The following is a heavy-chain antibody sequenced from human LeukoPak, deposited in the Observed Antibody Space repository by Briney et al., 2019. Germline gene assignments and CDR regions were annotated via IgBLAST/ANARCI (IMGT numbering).Heavy chain of an antibody. CDR2: INPNSGGT. V-gene: IGHV1-2*02. CDR3: ARGPATGDFDY. Sequence: ASVKVSCKASGYTFTVYYLHWMRQAPGQGLEWMGWINPNSGGTAYAQNLQGRVTMTRDTSISTVYMVLSRLRSDDTAVYYCARGPATGDFDYWGQGTLVTVSS. CDR1: GYTFTVYY. D-gene: IGHD7-27*01. J-gene: IGHJ4*02.